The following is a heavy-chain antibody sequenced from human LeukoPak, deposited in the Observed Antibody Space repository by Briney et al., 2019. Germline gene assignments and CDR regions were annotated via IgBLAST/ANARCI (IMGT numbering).Heavy chain of an antibody. CDR2: IYYSGST. J-gene: IGHJ4*02. CDR3: ARARIVGVTTVDY. D-gene: IGHD1-26*01. V-gene: IGHV4-59*01. CDR1: GVSISSYY. Sequence: SETLSLTCTVSGVSISSYYWSWIRQPPGKGLEWIGYIYYSGSTNYNPSLKSRVTISVDTSKNQFSLKLTSVTAADTAVYYCARARIVGVTTVDYWGQGTLVTVSS.